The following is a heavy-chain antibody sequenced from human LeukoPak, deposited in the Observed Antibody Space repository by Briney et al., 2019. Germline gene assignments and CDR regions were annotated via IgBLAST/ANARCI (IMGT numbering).Heavy chain of an antibody. Sequence: GGSLRLSCAASGFTVSSNYMSWVRQAPGKGLEWVSVIYSGGSTYYADSVKGRFTISRDNSKNTLHLQMNSLRAEDTAVYYCAREPGSYYAMGGYFDYWGQGTLVTVSS. CDR3: AREPGSYYAMGGYFDY. J-gene: IGHJ4*02. CDR1: GFTVSSNY. CDR2: IYSGGST. D-gene: IGHD1-26*01. V-gene: IGHV3-53*01.